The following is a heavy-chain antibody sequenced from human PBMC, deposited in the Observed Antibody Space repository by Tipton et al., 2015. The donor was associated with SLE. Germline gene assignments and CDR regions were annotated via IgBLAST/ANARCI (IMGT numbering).Heavy chain of an antibody. Sequence: GSLRLSCVGSGFTFSDSYMCWIRQAPGKGLEWISYITTSGHTIYYADSVQGRFTISRDNAKNSLFLQMDNLRAEDTAVYYCIARVDWYFDLWGRGTLVTVSS. CDR2: ITTSGHTI. CDR3: IARVDWYFDL. CDR1: GFTFSDSY. J-gene: IGHJ2*01. V-gene: IGHV3-11*01. D-gene: IGHD6-6*01.